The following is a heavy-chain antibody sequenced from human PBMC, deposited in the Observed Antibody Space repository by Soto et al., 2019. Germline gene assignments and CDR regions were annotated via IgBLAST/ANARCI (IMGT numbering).Heavy chain of an antibody. CDR1: GDTFNNYT. V-gene: IGHV1-69*01. J-gene: IGHJ5*02. Sequence: QVQLVQSGAEVKKPGSSVKVSCKASGDTFNNYTISWLRQAPGQGPEWMGGFIPIFRTPNYAQKFRDRVTITADYSTNTAYMELRSLRSDDTAVYYCARQGYCSGVSCYNNWFGPWGQGTLVTVSS. CDR2: FIPIFRTP. CDR3: ARQGYCSGVSCYNNWFGP. D-gene: IGHD2-15*01.